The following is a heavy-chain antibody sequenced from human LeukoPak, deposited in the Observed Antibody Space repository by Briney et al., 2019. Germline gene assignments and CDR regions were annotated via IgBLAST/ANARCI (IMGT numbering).Heavy chain of an antibody. V-gene: IGHV3-33*01. CDR1: GFTFSSYG. D-gene: IGHD1-14*01. J-gene: IGHJ4*02. Sequence: GRSLRLSCAASGFTFSSYGMHWVRQAPGKELEWVAAIWYDGSNKYYADSVKGRFTISRDNSKNTLYLQMNSLRAEDTAVYYCARDAASLARIMQYWGQGTLVTVSS. CDR3: ARDAASLARIMQY. CDR2: IWYDGSNK.